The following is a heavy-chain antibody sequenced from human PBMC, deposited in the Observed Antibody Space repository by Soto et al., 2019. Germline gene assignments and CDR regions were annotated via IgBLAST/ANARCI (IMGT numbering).Heavy chain of an antibody. V-gene: IGHV1-3*01. CDR1: GYTLTSYA. D-gene: IGHD3-16*01. CDR2: INAGNGNT. Sequence: EASVKVSCKASGYTLTSYAMHWVRQAPGQRLEWMGWINAGNGNTKYSQKFQGRVTITRDTSASTAYMELSSLRSEDTAVYYCARVIGGLYYFDYWGQGTLVTVSS. J-gene: IGHJ4*02. CDR3: ARVIGGLYYFDY.